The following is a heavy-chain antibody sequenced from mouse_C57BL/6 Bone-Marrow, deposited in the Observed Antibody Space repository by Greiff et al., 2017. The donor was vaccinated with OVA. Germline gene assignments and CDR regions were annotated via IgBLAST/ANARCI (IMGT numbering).Heavy chain of an antibody. J-gene: IGHJ2*01. CDR2: IDPNSGGT. CDR1: GYTFTSYW. V-gene: IGHV1-72*01. D-gene: IGHD4-1*01. CDR3: ARPKLGQNYYFDY. Sequence: VQLQQPGAELVKPGASVKLSCKASGYTFTSYWMHWVKQRPGRGLEWIGRIDPNSGGTKYNEKFKSKATLTVDTPSSTAYMQLSSLTSEDAAVYDCARPKLGQNYYFDYWGQGTTLTVSS.